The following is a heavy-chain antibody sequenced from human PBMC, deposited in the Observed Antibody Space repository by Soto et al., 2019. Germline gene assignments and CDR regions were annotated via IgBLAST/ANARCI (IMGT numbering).Heavy chain of an antibody. CDR2: IRSKAYGGTT. D-gene: IGHD3-16*01. J-gene: IGHJ6*04. V-gene: IGHV3-49*03. CDR3: TRDGDTEDMITFGGEAA. Sequence: PGGSLRLSCTASGFTFGDYAMSLFRQAPGKGLEWVGFIRSKAYGGTTEYAASVKGRFTISRDDSKSIAYLQMNSLKTEDTAVYYCTRDGDTEDMITFGGEAAWGKGTTVTVSS. CDR1: GFTFGDYA.